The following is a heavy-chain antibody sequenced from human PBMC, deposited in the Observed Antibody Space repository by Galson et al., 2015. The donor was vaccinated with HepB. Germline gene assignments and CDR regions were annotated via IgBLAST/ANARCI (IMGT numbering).Heavy chain of an antibody. J-gene: IGHJ6*02. CDR2: ISSSSTTI. D-gene: IGHD2-15*01. CDR1: GFIFSAFD. CDR3: ARPVVVSNIYYNGMDV. V-gene: IGHV3-48*02. Sequence: SLRLSCAASGFIFSAFDMNWVRLAPGKGLEWVSSISSSSTTIHYADSVKGRFIISRDNAKESLYLQMSSLGDEDTAVYYCARPVVVSNIYYNGMDVWGQGTTVTVSS.